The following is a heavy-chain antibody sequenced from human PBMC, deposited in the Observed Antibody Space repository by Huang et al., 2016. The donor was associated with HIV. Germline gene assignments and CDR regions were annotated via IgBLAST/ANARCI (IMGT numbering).Heavy chain of an antibody. V-gene: IGHV4-59*02. CDR2: VYDSGTT. CDR3: VRDQGRLAVGGIDNWFDP. J-gene: IGHJ5*02. D-gene: IGHD6-19*01. Sequence: QVRLQESGPGLVKPSETLSLSCTVSGDSVSSHYWGWIRHPPGKGLEWIGTVYDSGTTKHNPRLKSRITISVDTSKNGFSLNSTSVSAADTAMYFCVRDQGRLAVGGIDNWFDPWGQGALVTVSS. CDR1: GDSVSSHY.